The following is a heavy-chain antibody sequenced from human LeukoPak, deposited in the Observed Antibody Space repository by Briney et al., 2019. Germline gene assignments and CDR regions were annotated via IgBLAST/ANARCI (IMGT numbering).Heavy chain of an antibody. Sequence: SETLSLTCTVSGGSISSYYWSWIRQPPGKGLEWIGDIYYSGSTNYNPSLKSRVTTSVDTSKNQFSLKLSSVTAADTAVYYCARVRSSGYPPPPAFDYWGQGTLVTVSS. V-gene: IGHV4-59*01. CDR2: IYYSGST. J-gene: IGHJ4*02. CDR1: GGSISSYY. D-gene: IGHD3-22*01. CDR3: ARVRSSGYPPPPAFDY.